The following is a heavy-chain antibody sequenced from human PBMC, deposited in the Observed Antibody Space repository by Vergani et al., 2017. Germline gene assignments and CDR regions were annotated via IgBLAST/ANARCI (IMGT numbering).Heavy chain of an antibody. V-gene: IGHV4-34*01. CDR1: GGSFSGYY. J-gene: IGHJ3*02. CDR3: AREGYNWNDVRAFDI. Sequence: QVQLQQWGAGLLKPSETLSLTCAVYGGSFSGYYWSWIRQPPGKGLEWIGEINHSGSTNYNPSLKSRVTISVDTSKNQFSLNLSSVTAADTAVYYCAREGYNWNDVRAFDIWGQGTMVTVSS. CDR2: INHSGST. D-gene: IGHD1-1*01.